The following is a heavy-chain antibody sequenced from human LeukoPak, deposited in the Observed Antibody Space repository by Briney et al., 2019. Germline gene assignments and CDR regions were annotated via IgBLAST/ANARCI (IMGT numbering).Heavy chain of an antibody. V-gene: IGHV4-39*07. CDR2: INHSGST. Sequence: PSETLSLTCTVSGGSISSSSYYWGWIRQPPGKGLEWIGEINHSGSTNYNPSLKSRVTISVDTSKNQFSLKLSSVTAADTAVYYCARGALGYCSSTSCSPGAFDYWGQGTLVTVSS. CDR1: GGSISSSSYY. J-gene: IGHJ4*02. D-gene: IGHD2-2*01. CDR3: ARGALGYCSSTSCSPGAFDY.